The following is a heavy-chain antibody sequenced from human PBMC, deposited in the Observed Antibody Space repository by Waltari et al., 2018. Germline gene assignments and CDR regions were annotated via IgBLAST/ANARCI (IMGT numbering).Heavy chain of an antibody. CDR1: GGSFSGYY. Sequence: QVQLQQWGAGLLKPSETLSLTCAVYGGSFSGYYWSWIRQPPGKGLEWIGEINHSGSTNDNPSLKSRVTISVDTSKNQFSLKLSSVTAADTAVYYCARARGGLVRFDYWGQGTLVTVSS. CDR2: INHSGST. V-gene: IGHV4-34*01. D-gene: IGHD6-6*01. CDR3: ARARGGLVRFDY. J-gene: IGHJ4*02.